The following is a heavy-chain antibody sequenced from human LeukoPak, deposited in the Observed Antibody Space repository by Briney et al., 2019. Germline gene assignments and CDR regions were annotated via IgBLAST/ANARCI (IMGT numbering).Heavy chain of an antibody. CDR3: ARSWRYCSGGSCYPIDY. J-gene: IGHJ4*02. CDR2: IIPIFGTA. D-gene: IGHD2-15*01. V-gene: IGHV1-69*13. CDR1: GYTFTGYY. Sequence: GASVKVSCKASGYTFTGYYMHWVRQAPGQGLEWMGGIIPIFGTANYAQKFQGRVTITADESTSTAYMELSSLRSEDTAVYYCARSWRYCSGGSCYPIDYWGQGTQVTVSS.